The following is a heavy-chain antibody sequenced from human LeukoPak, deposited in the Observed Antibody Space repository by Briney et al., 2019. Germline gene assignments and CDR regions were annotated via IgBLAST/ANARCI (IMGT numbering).Heavy chain of an antibody. V-gene: IGHV4-59*01. CDR2: IYYSGST. J-gene: IGHJ6*02. CDR3: ARGIVGTYYYYGMDV. D-gene: IGHD1-1*01. Sequence: SETLSLTCTVSGGSISSYYWSWIRQPPGKGLEWIGYIYYSGSTNCNPSLKNRVTISVDTSKNQFSLKLSSVTAADTAVYYCARGIVGTYYYYGMDVWGQGTTVTVSS. CDR1: GGSISSYY.